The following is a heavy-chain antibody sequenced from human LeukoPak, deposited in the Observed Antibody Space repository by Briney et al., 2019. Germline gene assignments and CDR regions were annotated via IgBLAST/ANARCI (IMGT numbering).Heavy chain of an antibody. CDR1: GGSISSYY. D-gene: IGHD5-24*01. J-gene: IGHJ4*02. Sequence: SETLSLTCTVSGGSISSYYWSWIRQPPGKGLEWIGYIYYSGSTNYNPSLKSRVTISVDTSKNQFSLKLGSVTAADTAVYYCARDRDGYDYWGQGTLVTVSS. V-gene: IGHV4-59*01. CDR2: IYYSGST. CDR3: ARDRDGYDY.